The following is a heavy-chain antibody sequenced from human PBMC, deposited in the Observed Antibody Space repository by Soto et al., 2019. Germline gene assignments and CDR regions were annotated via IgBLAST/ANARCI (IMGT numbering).Heavy chain of an antibody. CDR3: AREDGGPDSSGYAFNT. Sequence: QVQLVQSGAGVKKPGAPWKVPGKPPGYTSPANYIHWVRQALGQGIEWMGGFNPNSVDTPSPQKFQGRVTLTRDTSINTAYMELSRLRSDDTAVYHCAREDGGPDSSGYAFNTWGQGTMVTVSS. CDR1: GYTSPANY. V-gene: IGHV1-2*02. D-gene: IGHD3-22*01. CDR2: FNPNSVDT. J-gene: IGHJ3*02.